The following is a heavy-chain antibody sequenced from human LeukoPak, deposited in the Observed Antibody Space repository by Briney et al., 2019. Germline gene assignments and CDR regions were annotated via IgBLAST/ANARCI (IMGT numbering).Heavy chain of an antibody. CDR2: IYYSGST. D-gene: IGHD5-18*01. Sequence: SETLSLTCTVSGGSITSYYWSWIRQPPGKGLEWIGYIYYSGSTNYNPSLKSRVTISVDTSKNQFSLKLSSVTAADTAVYYCARPYSYGPFDYWGQGTLVTVSS. J-gene: IGHJ4*02. CDR3: ARPYSYGPFDY. CDR1: GGSITSYY. V-gene: IGHV4-59*01.